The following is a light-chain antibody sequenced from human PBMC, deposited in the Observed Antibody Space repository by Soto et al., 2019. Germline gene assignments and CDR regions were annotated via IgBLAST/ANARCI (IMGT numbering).Light chain of an antibody. V-gene: IGKV1-5*03. CDR2: KAS. CDR3: QQYNTYAT. Sequence: DIQMTQSPSTLSASVGDRVTITCRASQSISSWLAWYQQKPGKAPKLLIYKASSLESGVPSRFSGSRSGTEFTLTISSLPPDDFETYYCQQYNTYATFGQGTKVEIK. CDR1: QSISSW. J-gene: IGKJ1*01.